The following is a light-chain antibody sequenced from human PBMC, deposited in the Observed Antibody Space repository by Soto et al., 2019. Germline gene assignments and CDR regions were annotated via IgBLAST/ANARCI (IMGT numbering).Light chain of an antibody. CDR1: QSLYNSNNLKY. J-gene: IGKJ2*01. Sequence: DIVMTQSPDSLAVSLDERATINCKFSQSLYNSNNLKYLAWYQQKPGQPPKLLLYWASTRESGVPDRFSGSGSGTDFTLTISSLQAADVAVYYCQQYHSNPSTFGQGTKLEIK. CDR2: WAS. V-gene: IGKV4-1*01. CDR3: QQYHSNPST.